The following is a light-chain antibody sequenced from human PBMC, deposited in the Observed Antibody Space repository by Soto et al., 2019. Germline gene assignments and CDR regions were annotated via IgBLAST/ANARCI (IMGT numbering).Light chain of an antibody. Sequence: DIQMTQSPSTLSASVGDRXTXXXRASQSISSWLAWYQQKPGKAPKLLIYKASSLESGVPSRFSGSGSGTEFTLTISSLQPDDFATYYCQQYNSYWTFGQGTKVDIK. CDR1: QSISSW. J-gene: IGKJ1*01. CDR2: KAS. CDR3: QQYNSYWT. V-gene: IGKV1-5*03.